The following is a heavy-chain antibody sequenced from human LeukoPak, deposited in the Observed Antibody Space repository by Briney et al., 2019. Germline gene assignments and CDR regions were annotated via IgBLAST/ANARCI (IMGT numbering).Heavy chain of an antibody. CDR1: GFDLTTYA. J-gene: IGHJ5*02. CDR3: ARYMVSQGWCNWFDP. Sequence: SGGSLRLSCAASGFDLTTYAMTWVRQAPAKGLEWVSSIRIGGGGTYYADSVKGRFTISRDNSENTLHLQMNNLRVEDTARYFCARYMVSQGWCNWFDPWGQGTLVTVSS. D-gene: IGHD1-1*01. CDR2: IRIGGGGT. V-gene: IGHV3-23*01.